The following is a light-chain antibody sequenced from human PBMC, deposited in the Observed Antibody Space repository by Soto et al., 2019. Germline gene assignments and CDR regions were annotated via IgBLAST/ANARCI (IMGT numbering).Light chain of an antibody. J-gene: IGKJ1*01. Sequence: EIVLTQSPATLSLSPGERATLSCRAIQSVTNHLAWYQQKPGQTPRLLIYGASSRATGIPDRFSGSGSGTDFTLTISRLEPEDFAVYYCQQYGSSPWTFGEGTKVDI. V-gene: IGKV3-20*01. CDR2: GAS. CDR3: QQYGSSPWT. CDR1: QSVTNH.